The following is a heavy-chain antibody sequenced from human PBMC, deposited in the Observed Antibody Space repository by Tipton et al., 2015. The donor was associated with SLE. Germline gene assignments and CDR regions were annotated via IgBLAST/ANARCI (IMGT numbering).Heavy chain of an antibody. CDR1: GGSITSYY. V-gene: IGHV4-59*12. Sequence: TLSLTCSVSGGSITSYYWSWIRQPPGKGLEWIGHIYYTGTTYYNPSLKSRLTLSLDTSKNQFSLKLSSVTAADTAVYYCARGGILTGYYFYFDYWGQGTLVTVSS. J-gene: IGHJ4*02. CDR3: ARGGILTGYYFYFDY. CDR2: IYYTGTT. D-gene: IGHD3-9*01.